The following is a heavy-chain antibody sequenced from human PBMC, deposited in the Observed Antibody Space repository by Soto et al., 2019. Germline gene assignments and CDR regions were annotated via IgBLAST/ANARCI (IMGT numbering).Heavy chain of an antibody. Sequence: EVQLVESGGGLVQPGRSLRLSCAASGFTFDDYAMHWVRQAPGKGLEWVSGISWNSGSIGYADSVKGRFTISRDNAKNXLYLQMNSLRAEDTALYYCAKDRGNSDYYYYGMDVWGQGTTVTVSS. D-gene: IGHD1-7*01. CDR3: AKDRGNSDYYYYGMDV. CDR2: ISWNSGSI. V-gene: IGHV3-9*01. CDR1: GFTFDDYA. J-gene: IGHJ6*02.